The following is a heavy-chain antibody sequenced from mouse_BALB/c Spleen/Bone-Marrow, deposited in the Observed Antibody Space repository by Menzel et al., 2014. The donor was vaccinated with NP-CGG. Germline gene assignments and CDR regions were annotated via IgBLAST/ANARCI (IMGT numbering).Heavy chain of an antibody. Sequence: VNVVESGPGLVAPSQRLSIPCTVSGFSLTSYGLHWVRQPPGKGLEWLGVIWAGGSTNYNSALMSRLSISKDNSKSQVFLKMNSLQTDDTAMYYCARDGVYGSHYYAMDYWGQGTSVTVSS. J-gene: IGHJ4*01. CDR1: GFSLTSYG. V-gene: IGHV2-9*02. D-gene: IGHD1-1*02. CDR2: IWAGGST. CDR3: ARDGVYGSHYYAMDY.